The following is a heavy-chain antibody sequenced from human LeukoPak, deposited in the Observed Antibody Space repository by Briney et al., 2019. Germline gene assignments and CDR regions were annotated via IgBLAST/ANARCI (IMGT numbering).Heavy chain of an antibody. CDR1: GGTFSSYA. CDR2: IIPIFGTA. J-gene: IGHJ4*02. CDR3: ARGHYSSSWYGY. Sequence: SVKVSCKASGGTFSSYAISWVRQAPGQGLEWMGGIIPIFGTANYAQKFQGRVTITADESTSTAYMELSSLRFEDTAVYYCARGHYSSSWYGYWGQGTLVTVSS. V-gene: IGHV1-69*01. D-gene: IGHD6-13*01.